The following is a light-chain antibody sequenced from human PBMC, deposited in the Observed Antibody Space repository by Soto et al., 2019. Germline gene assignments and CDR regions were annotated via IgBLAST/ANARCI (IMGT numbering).Light chain of an antibody. J-gene: IGKJ2*01. CDR3: QQYANLPYT. Sequence: DIQMTQSPSSLSASVGDRVTITCQASQDIADYLDWYQQKPGKAPKLLIHDASILETGVPSRFSGSGSGTDFNLTISSLQPEDIATYYCQQYANLPYTFGQGTKLEIK. CDR2: DAS. CDR1: QDIADY. V-gene: IGKV1-33*01.